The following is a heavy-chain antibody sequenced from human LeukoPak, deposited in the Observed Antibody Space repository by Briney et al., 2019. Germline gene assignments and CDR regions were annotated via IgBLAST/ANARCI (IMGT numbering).Heavy chain of an antibody. J-gene: IGHJ2*01. CDR3: ATDRPMVRGVIPWYFDL. V-gene: IGHV3-30*03. D-gene: IGHD3-10*01. Sequence: GRSLRLSCAASGFXFSSHGMQWVRQAPGKGLEWLAVISYDGSNKYYADSVKGRFTISRDNSKNTLYLQMNSLRTEDTAVYYCATDRPMVRGVIPWYFDLWGRGTLVTVSS. CDR2: ISYDGSNK. CDR1: GFXFSSHG.